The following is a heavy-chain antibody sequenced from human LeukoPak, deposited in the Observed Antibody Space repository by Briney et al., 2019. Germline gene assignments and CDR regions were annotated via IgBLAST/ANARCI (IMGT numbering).Heavy chain of an antibody. CDR3: ARIIRPRNCAGDCQGDGMDV. J-gene: IGHJ6*02. Sequence: GGSLRLSCAASGFTFINYWMSWVRQVPGKGLEWLANINQDGSDKYYVDSVKGRFTLSRDNANNSLYLQMNSLRADDTAVYCCARIIRPRNCAGDCQGDGMDVWGQGTSVTVSS. V-gene: IGHV3-7*01. CDR1: GFTFINYW. D-gene: IGHD2-21*02. CDR2: INQDGSDK.